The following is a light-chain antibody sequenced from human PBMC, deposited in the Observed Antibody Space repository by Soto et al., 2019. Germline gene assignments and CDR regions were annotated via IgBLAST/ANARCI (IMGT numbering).Light chain of an antibody. J-gene: IGLJ3*02. CDR1: RGDVGGYNY. V-gene: IGLV2-14*03. CDR2: DVT. Sequence: QSALTQPASVSGSPGQSITISCTGTRGDVGGYNYVSWYQQHPGKAPKLLIYDVTSRPSRVPTRFSGSKSGNTASLTISGLQADDEAEYFCSSYTNTDALAFGGGTKLTVL. CDR3: SSYTNTDALA.